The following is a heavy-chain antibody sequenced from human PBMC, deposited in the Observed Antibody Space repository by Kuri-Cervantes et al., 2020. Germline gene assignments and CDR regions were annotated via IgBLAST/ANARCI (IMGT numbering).Heavy chain of an antibody. V-gene: IGHV3-30*01. Sequence: GGSLRLSCVASGFTFSFYPIHWVRQAPGKGLEWVALISSDGSHKIYADSVKGRFTISRDNSKNTLYLEMNSLRAEDTAMYYCTRNTEGIDFWGQGTLVTVSS. D-gene: IGHD2-8*02. CDR1: GFTFSFYP. J-gene: IGHJ4*02. CDR2: ISSDGSHK. CDR3: TRNTEGIDF.